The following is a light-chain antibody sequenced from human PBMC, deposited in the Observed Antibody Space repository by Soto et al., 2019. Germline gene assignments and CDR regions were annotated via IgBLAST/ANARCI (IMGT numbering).Light chain of an antibody. Sequence: DIQMTQSPSTLSAFVGDRVTITCRASQSISTWLVWYQQKPGKAPKLLIYTASTLEDGGPSRFSGSGSGTEFTLTISSLQPDDISTYYCQQYQSYPWTFGQGTKVEIK. CDR2: TAS. J-gene: IGKJ1*01. CDR1: QSISTW. V-gene: IGKV1-5*03. CDR3: QQYQSYPWT.